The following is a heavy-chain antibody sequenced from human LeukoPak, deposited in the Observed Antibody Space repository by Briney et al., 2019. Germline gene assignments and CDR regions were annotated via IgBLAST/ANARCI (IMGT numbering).Heavy chain of an antibody. D-gene: IGHD3-9*01. V-gene: IGHV1-2*02. CDR3: ARGGRGYDILTGYYTLYYFDY. J-gene: IGHJ4*02. CDR2: TNPKSGGP. CDR1: GYTFTGYY. Sequence: ASVKVSCKASGYTFTGYYMHWVRQAPGKGLEGMGWTNPKSGGPHYAQKFQGRRTMNRDTSISSAYMCLSTLRSDDTAVYYCARGGRGYDILTGYYTLYYFDYWGQGTLVTVSS.